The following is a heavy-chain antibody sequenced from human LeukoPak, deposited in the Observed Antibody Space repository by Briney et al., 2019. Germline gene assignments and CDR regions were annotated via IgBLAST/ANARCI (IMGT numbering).Heavy chain of an antibody. D-gene: IGHD3-10*01. CDR3: ASAVIKAEAFDI. CDR2: IIPILGIA. CDR1: GGTFSSYT. V-gene: IGHV1-69*02. J-gene: IGHJ3*02. Sequence: SVKVSCKAAGGTFSSYTISWVRQAPGQGLEWMGRIIPILGIANYAQKFQGRVTITADKSTSTAYMELSSLRSEDTAVYYCASAVIKAEAFDIWGQGTMVTVSS.